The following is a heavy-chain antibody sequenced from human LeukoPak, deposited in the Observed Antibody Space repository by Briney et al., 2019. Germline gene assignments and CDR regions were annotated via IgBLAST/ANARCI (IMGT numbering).Heavy chain of an antibody. CDR2: INHSGST. CDR1: GGSFSGYY. Sequence: PSETLSLTCAVYGGSFSGYYWSWIRQPPGKGLEWIGEINHSGSTNYNPSLKSRVTISVDTSKNQFSLKLSSVTAADTAVYYCATGPPPNYYDSSGYYYGSWGQGTLVTVSS. CDR3: ATGPPPNYYDSSGYYYGS. V-gene: IGHV4-34*01. D-gene: IGHD3-22*01. J-gene: IGHJ4*02.